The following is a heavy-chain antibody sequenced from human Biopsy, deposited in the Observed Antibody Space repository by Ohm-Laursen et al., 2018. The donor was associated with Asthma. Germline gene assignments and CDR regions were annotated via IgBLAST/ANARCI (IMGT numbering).Heavy chain of an antibody. CDR3: ARSFVLGIPDY. CDR1: GYTFTGYY. D-gene: IGHD2-21*01. Sequence: ASVKVSCKASGYTFTGYYMHWVRQAPGQGLEWMGRINPNSGGTNYPQKFQGRVTMTRDTSISTAYMELSRLRFDDTAVYYCARSFVLGIPDYWGQGTLVTVSS. J-gene: IGHJ4*02. CDR2: INPNSGGT. V-gene: IGHV1-2*06.